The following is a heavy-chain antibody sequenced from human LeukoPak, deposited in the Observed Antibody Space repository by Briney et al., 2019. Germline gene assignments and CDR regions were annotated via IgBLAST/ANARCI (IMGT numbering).Heavy chain of an antibody. CDR1: GGSFSGYY. V-gene: IGHV4-34*01. CDR3: ARAPYYYDSSGYGTEFDY. Sequence: SETPSLTCAVYGGSFSGYYWSWIRQPPGKGLEWIGEINHSGSTNYNPSLKSRVTISVDTSKNQFSLKLSSVTAADTAVYYCARAPYYYDSSGYGTEFDYWGQGTLVTVSS. CDR2: INHSGST. J-gene: IGHJ4*02. D-gene: IGHD3-22*01.